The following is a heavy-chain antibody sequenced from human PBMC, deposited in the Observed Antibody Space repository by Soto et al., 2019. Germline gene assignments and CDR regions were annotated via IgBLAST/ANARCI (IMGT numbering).Heavy chain of an antibody. D-gene: IGHD3-10*01. Sequence: GASVKVSCKASGYTFTTYGISWVRQAPGQGLEWLGWINTHNGNTNYAQNLQGRVIMTADTSTNTAYMELRSLRSDDTAIYYCTIEGSAPYYYYGMDAWGQGTTVTVSS. CDR3: TIEGSAPYYYYGMDA. CDR1: GYTFTTYG. CDR2: INTHNGNT. V-gene: IGHV1-18*01. J-gene: IGHJ6*02.